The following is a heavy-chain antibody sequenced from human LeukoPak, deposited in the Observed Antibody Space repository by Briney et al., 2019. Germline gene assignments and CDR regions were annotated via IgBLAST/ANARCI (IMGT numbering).Heavy chain of an antibody. V-gene: IGHV3-7*01. D-gene: IGHD2-8*01. Sequence: GGSLRLSCAASGFTFSSYWMTWVRQAPGRGLEWVANIKQDGSETYYVDSLKGRFTISRDNAKNSLYLQMNSLRAEDTAVYYCARLVYTKDAFDIWGQGTWSPSLQ. CDR2: IKQDGSET. CDR1: GFTFSSYW. CDR3: ARLVYTKDAFDI. J-gene: IGHJ3*02.